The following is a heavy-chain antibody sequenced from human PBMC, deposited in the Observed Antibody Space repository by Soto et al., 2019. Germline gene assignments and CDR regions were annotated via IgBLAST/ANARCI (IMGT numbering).Heavy chain of an antibody. V-gene: IGHV4-59*08. J-gene: IGHJ4*02. Sequence: QVQLQESGPGLVKPSETLSLTCTVSGGSISRYYWSWIRQPPGKGLEWIGYIYYRGSTNYNPSLKSRLTKSVDTSKNQVALKLNSMTAADTAVYYCARHNYGSWTTYIDYWGQGTLVTVSS. D-gene: IGHD3-10*01. CDR1: GGSISRYY. CDR3: ARHNYGSWTTYIDY. CDR2: IYYRGST.